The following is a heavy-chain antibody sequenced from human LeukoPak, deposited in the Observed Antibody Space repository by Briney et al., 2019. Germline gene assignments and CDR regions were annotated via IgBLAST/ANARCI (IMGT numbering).Heavy chain of an antibody. CDR3: ARGHDYYSEYFQH. D-gene: IGHD1-26*01. J-gene: IGHJ1*01. Sequence: PSETLSLTCTVSGASIDFESYYWSWVRQSAGKGLEWIGRIDHGGVTNYNPSLKSRVTISLDTSQKQFSLKLNSVTAEDTAVYYCARGHDYYSEYFQHWGQGTLVSVSS. V-gene: IGHV4-61*02. CDR2: IDHGGVT. CDR1: GASIDFESYY.